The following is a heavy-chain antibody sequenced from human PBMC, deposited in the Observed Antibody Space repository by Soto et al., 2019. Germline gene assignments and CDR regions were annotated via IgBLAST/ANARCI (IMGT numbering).Heavy chain of an antibody. J-gene: IGHJ4*02. Sequence: PSETLSLTCTVSGASISSFYWSWVRQSPGKGLEWIGYIYNGGDTRYSPSLKSRVTLSADTSRDQLSLMLSSVTAADTAVYYCARHYLGYCSGGPCPYYFGYWGQGTLVTVSS. D-gene: IGHD2-15*01. CDR2: IYNGGDT. CDR3: ARHYLGYCSGGPCPYYFGY. CDR1: GASISSFY. V-gene: IGHV4-59*08.